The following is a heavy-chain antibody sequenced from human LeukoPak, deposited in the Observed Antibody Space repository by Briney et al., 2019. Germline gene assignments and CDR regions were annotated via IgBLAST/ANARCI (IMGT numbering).Heavy chain of an antibody. CDR2: INPNSGGT. D-gene: IGHD1-26*01. V-gene: IGHV1-2*02. J-gene: IGHJ4*02. CDR3: ARRVGAKYYFDY. CDR1: GYSFTSYW. Sequence: GESLKISCKGSGYSFTSYWIGWVRQAPGQGLEWMGWINPNSGGTNYAQKFQGRVTMTRDTSISTAYMELSRLRSDDTAVYYCARRVGAKYYFDYWGQGTLVTVSS.